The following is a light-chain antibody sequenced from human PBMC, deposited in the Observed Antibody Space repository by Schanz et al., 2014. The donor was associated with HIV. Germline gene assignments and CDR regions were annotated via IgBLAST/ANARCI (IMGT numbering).Light chain of an antibody. CDR1: QSLGGSQ. J-gene: IGKJ3*01. V-gene: IGKV3-20*01. CDR3: QHYGSSPLFT. CDR2: GAS. Sequence: ETVLTQSPGSLSLSPGERATLSCRASQSLGGSQLAWYQHKPGQAPRLLIYGASNRATGIPDRFSGSGSGADFTLTIGGLQSEDFAVYYCQHYGSSPLFTFGPGTKVDLK.